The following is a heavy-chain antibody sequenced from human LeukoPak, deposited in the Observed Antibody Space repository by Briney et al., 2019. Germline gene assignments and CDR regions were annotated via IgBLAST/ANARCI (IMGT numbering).Heavy chain of an antibody. CDR1: GYTFTSYY. D-gene: IGHD3-22*01. J-gene: IGHJ4*02. Sequence: GASVKVSCKASGYTFTSYYMHWVRQAPGQGLEWMGIINPSGGSTSYAQKFQGRVIMTRDMSTSTVYMELSSLRSEDTAVYYCARESQNYYDSSGYFDSWGQGTLVTVSS. CDR2: INPSGGST. V-gene: IGHV1-46*01. CDR3: ARESQNYYDSSGYFDS.